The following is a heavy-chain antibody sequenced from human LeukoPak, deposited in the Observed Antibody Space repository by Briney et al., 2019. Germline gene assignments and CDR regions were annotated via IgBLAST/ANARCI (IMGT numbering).Heavy chain of an antibody. CDR2: ISAYNGNT. Sequence: GTSVKVSCKASGYTFTSYGISWVRQAPGQGLEWMGWISAYNGNTNYAQKLQGRVTMTTDTSTSTAYMELRSLRSDDTAVYYCARDPLGGPGLSWFDPWGQGTLVTVSS. D-gene: IGHD3-16*01. CDR3: ARDPLGGPGLSWFDP. J-gene: IGHJ5*02. CDR1: GYTFTSYG. V-gene: IGHV1-18*01.